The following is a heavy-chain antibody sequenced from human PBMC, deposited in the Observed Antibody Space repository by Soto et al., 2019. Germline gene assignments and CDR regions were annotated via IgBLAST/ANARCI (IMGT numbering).Heavy chain of an antibody. J-gene: IGHJ4*02. V-gene: IGHV5-51*01. D-gene: IGHD6-13*01. CDR2: IYPGDHET. CDR3: ARSPRSSPYFDY. Sequence: PGESLKISCQCSGYTFSNFWIGWVRQLPGKGLEWMGIIYPGDHETRYSPSFHGKVTISADKSINTAYLQWNSLEASDTAFYFCARSPRSSPYFDYRGQGALVTVPS. CDR1: GYTFSNFW.